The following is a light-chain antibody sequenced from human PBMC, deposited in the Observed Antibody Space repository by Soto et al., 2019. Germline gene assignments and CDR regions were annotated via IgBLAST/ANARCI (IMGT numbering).Light chain of an antibody. V-gene: IGLV2-8*01. Sequence: QSALTQPPSASGSPGQSVTISCTGTSRDVGGYNYVSWYQQHPGKAPKLMIYDVDKWPSGVPDRFSGSKSGNTASLTVSGLQAEDEADYYCSSYAGSNNVYVFGTGTKLTVL. CDR1: SRDVGGYNY. CDR3: SSYAGSNNVYV. CDR2: DVD. J-gene: IGLJ1*01.